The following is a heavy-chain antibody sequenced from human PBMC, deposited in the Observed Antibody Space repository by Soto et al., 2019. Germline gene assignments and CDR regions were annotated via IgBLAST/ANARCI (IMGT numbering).Heavy chain of an antibody. D-gene: IGHD2-15*01. CDR2: ISYDGNKR. CDR1: GFIFSNFG. CDR3: AKDRRIAYYYMDV. V-gene: IGHV3-30*18. Sequence: QVQLVESGGGVVQPGGSLTLSCAASGFIFSNFGMHWVRQAPGKGLEWLAVISYDGNKRYYSDSVKGRFTISRDNSDNTLYLQMNTLKADDTAVYFCAKDRRIAYYYMDVWGRGSRSPSP. J-gene: IGHJ6*03.